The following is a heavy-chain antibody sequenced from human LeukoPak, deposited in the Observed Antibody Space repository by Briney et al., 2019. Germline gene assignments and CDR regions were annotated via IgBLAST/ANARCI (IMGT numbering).Heavy chain of an antibody. Sequence: ASVKVSCKASGGTFSSYAISWVRQAPGQGLEWMGRIIPILGIANYAQKFQGRVTITADKSTSTAYMELSSLRSEDTAVYYCACSLYNWNYYYYYGMDVWGQGTTVTVSS. J-gene: IGHJ6*02. CDR1: GGTFSSYA. V-gene: IGHV1-69*04. CDR3: ACSLYNWNYYYYYGMDV. CDR2: IIPILGIA. D-gene: IGHD1-20*01.